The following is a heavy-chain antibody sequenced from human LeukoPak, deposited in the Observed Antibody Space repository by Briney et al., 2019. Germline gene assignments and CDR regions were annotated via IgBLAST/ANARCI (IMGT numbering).Heavy chain of an antibody. CDR2: IYYSGST. CDR3: ARHVPDYYGSGSYFDY. V-gene: IGHV4-59*08. Sequence: SEILSLTCTVSGGSISSYYWSWIRQPPGKGLEWIGYIYYSGSTNYNPSLKSRVTISVDTSKNQFSLKLSSVTAADTAVYYCARHVPDYYGSGSYFDYWGQGTLVTVSS. J-gene: IGHJ4*02. D-gene: IGHD3-10*01. CDR1: GGSISSYY.